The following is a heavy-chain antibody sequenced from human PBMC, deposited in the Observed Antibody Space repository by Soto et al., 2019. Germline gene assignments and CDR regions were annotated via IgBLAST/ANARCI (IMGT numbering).Heavy chain of an antibody. V-gene: IGHV4-39*02. J-gene: IGHJ5*02. Sequence: SETLSLTCSVSGGSISYNSYYWDWLRQPPGKGLAWVGGIFSTGTPYYSPSLKARVTISVDTSKNSFSLNLTSVTAADTAVYFCARLVVVAPVANAWGQGTLVTVSS. CDR3: ARLVVVAPVANA. D-gene: IGHD2-15*01. CDR2: IFSTGTP. CDR1: GGSISYNSYY.